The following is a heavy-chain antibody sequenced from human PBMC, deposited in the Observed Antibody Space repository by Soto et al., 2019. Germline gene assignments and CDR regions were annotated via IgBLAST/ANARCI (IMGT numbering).Heavy chain of an antibody. CDR1: GYTSADFG. Sequence: SVKVSCKASGYTSADFGISCVRQSALQGLEWMGCVSGNNGASNPAPKVQGRITMTLDTSTGVSYMALRSLRSDDTAIYYCVRDQKYFRVNGNWFNSWGQGTLVTVSS. J-gene: IGHJ5*01. CDR3: VRDQKYFRVNGNWFNS. D-gene: IGHD2-2*01. V-gene: IGHV1-18*04. CDR2: VSGNNGAS.